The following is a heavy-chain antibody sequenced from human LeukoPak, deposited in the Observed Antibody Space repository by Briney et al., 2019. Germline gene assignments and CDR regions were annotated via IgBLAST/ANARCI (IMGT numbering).Heavy chain of an antibody. CDR2: ISAYNGNT. Sequence: ASVKVSYKASGYTFTSYGISWVRQAPGQGLEWMGWISAYNGNTNYAQKLQGGVTMTTDTSTSTAYMELRSLRSDDTAVYYCARLAPLYSSSWYQSPCDAFDIWGQGTMVTVSS. J-gene: IGHJ3*02. CDR1: GYTFTSYG. CDR3: ARLAPLYSSSWYQSPCDAFDI. V-gene: IGHV1-18*01. D-gene: IGHD6-13*01.